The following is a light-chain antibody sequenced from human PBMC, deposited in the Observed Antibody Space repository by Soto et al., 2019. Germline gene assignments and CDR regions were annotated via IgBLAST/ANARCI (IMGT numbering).Light chain of an antibody. Sequence: QSVLTQPASVSGSPGQSITISCTGTSSDVGTYNFVSWYQQHPGKAPKLMIYEVSSRPSGVSNRFSGSKSGNTASLTISGLQAEDEADYYCSSYSSTSTPRVFGGGTKVTVL. V-gene: IGLV2-14*01. J-gene: IGLJ3*02. CDR2: EVS. CDR1: SSDVGTYNF. CDR3: SSYSSTSTPRV.